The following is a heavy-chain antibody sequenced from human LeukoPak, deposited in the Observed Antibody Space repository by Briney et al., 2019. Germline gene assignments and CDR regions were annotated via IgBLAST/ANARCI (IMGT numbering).Heavy chain of an antibody. CDR3: AKDRGGYTYYPFLSYFFDY. D-gene: IGHD5-12*01. J-gene: IGHJ4*02. V-gene: IGHV3-30*18. CDR1: GFTFDAYG. CDR2: IPYDENYR. Sequence: PGGSLRLSCAASGFTFDAYGIHWVRQAPGKGLEWVAGIPYDENYRNYAESVKGRFTISRDNSKNTLYLQMNSLRAEDTAVYYCAKDRGGYTYYPFLSYFFDYWGQGTLVTVSS.